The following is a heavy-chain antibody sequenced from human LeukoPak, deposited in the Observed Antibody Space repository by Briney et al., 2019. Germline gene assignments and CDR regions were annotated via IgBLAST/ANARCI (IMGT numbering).Heavy chain of an antibody. V-gene: IGHV3-20*04. CDR1: GFIFDDYG. Sequence: GGSLRLSCAASGFIFDDYGMSWVRQAPGKGLEWVSGINWNGGSTGYADSVKGRFTISRDNAKNSLYLQMNSLRAEDTAVYYCAKDSGYFDWLLTNADYWGQGTLVTVSS. CDR2: INWNGGST. CDR3: AKDSGYFDWLLTNADY. J-gene: IGHJ4*02. D-gene: IGHD3-9*01.